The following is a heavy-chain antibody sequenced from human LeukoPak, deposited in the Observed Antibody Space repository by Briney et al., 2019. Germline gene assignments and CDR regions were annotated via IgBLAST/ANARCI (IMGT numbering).Heavy chain of an antibody. CDR2: INPNSGGT. V-gene: IGHV1-2*02. J-gene: IGHJ4*02. D-gene: IGHD3-22*01. Sequence: ASVKVSCKASGYTFTGYYIHWVRQAPGQGLEWVGWINPNSGGTNYAQKFQGRVTMTRDTSISTAYMELTRLRSDDTAVYYCARDRDYYDSSSYYPLDYWGQGNLVTVSS. CDR1: GYTFTGYY. CDR3: ARDRDYYDSSSYYPLDY.